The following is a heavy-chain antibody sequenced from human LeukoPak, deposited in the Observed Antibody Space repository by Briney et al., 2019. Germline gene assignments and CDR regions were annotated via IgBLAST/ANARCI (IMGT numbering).Heavy chain of an antibody. J-gene: IGHJ4*02. Sequence: PSETLSLTCTVSGGSISSYYWSWIRQPPGKGLEWIGYIYYSGSTKYNPSLKSRVIISVDTSKNQFSLKLSSVTAADTAVYYCARYDSSDQYYDYWGQGTLVTVSA. CDR1: GGSISSYY. D-gene: IGHD3-22*01. V-gene: IGHV4-59*01. CDR2: IYYSGST. CDR3: ARYDSSDQYYDY.